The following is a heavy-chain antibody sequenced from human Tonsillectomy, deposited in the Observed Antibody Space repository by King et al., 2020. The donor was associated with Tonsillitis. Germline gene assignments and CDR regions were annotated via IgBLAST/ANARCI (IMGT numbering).Heavy chain of an antibody. CDR1: GGSISSGDYY. CDR3: ASLRTASWTYYFEY. J-gene: IGHJ4*02. D-gene: IGHD2-21*02. V-gene: IGHV4-31*03. Sequence: VQLQESGPGLVKPSQTLSLTCTVSGGSISSGDYYWSWIRQHPEKGLEWIGYIYYSGTTYYIPSLKSRVTISMDTSKNQFSLKLTSVTAADTALYYCASLRTASWTYYFEYWGQGTLVTVSS. CDR2: IYYSGTT.